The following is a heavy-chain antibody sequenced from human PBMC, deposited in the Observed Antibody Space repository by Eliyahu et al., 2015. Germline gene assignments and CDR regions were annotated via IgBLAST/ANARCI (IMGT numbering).Heavy chain of an antibody. J-gene: IGHJ4*02. Sequence: QLQLKESGPGLVKPSEALSXTCTVSGDSVSNGLYYWAWIRQPPGKDLEWIGSIYYRGSTYYNPSLKSRLTISVDRSKNLFSLELSSVNAADTAVYYCARQSPNYAGLTGLYQFDNWGQGTLVTVSS. CDR3: ARQSPNYAGLTGLYQFDN. V-gene: IGHV4-39*01. D-gene: IGHD3-9*01. CDR2: IYYRGST. CDR1: GDSVSNGLYY.